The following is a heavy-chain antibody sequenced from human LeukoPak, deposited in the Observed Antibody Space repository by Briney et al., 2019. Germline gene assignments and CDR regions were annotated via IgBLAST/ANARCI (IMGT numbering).Heavy chain of an antibody. CDR3: ASSQGDFWSGYDWFDP. Sequence: ASVKVSCKASGGTFSSYVISWVRQAPGQGLEWMGGIIPIFGTANYAQKFQGRVTITADESTSTAYMELSSLRSEDTAVYYCASSQGDFWSGYDWFDPWGQGTLVTVSS. CDR2: IIPIFGTA. V-gene: IGHV1-69*13. J-gene: IGHJ5*02. CDR1: GGTFSSYV. D-gene: IGHD3-3*01.